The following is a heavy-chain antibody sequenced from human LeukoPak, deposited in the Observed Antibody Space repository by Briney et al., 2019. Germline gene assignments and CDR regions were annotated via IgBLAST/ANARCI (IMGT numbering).Heavy chain of an antibody. J-gene: IGHJ4*02. CDR1: GFTVSDNY. CDR2: FYVGGNT. D-gene: IGHD3-16*02. V-gene: IGHV3-53*01. CDR3: ARGFGGSYRYLDY. Sequence: GGSLRLSCTVSGFTVSDNYMCWVRQAPGKGLEWVSAFYVGGNTFYADSVKGRFTISRDKSKNTLYLQLNSLRAEDTAVYFCARGFGGSYRYLDYWGQGTLVTVSS.